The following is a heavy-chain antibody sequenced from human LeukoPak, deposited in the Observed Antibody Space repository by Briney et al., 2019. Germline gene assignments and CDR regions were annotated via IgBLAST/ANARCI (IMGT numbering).Heavy chain of an antibody. CDR3: TDYDFSD. Sequence: GGSLRLSCAASGFFFSNSAMNWVRQAPGKGLEWVSSISGSSSSLYYTDSVKGRFTISRDNAKNSLYLQMNSLRVEDTAVYYCTDYDFSDWGQGILVTVSS. CDR1: GFFFSNSA. J-gene: IGHJ4*02. V-gene: IGHV3-21*01. CDR2: ISGSSSSL. D-gene: IGHD3-3*01.